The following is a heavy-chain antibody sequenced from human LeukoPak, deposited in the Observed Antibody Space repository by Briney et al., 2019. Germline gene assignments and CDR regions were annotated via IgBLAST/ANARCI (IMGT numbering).Heavy chain of an antibody. Sequence: PGGSLRLSCAASGFTFSSYWMSWVRQAPGRGLEWVANIKQDGSEKYYVDSVKGRFTISRDNARNSLYLQMNSLRAEDTAVYYCARDLYYDSSGYYYQGRDYWGRGTLVTVSS. CDR3: ARDLYYDSSGYYYQGRDY. CDR2: IKQDGSEK. D-gene: IGHD3-22*01. V-gene: IGHV3-7*01. CDR1: GFTFSSYW. J-gene: IGHJ4*02.